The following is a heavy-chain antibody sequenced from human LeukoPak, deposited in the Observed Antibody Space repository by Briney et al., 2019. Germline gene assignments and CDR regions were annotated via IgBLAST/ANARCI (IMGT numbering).Heavy chain of an antibody. V-gene: IGHV3-7*01. J-gene: IGHJ4*02. D-gene: IGHD3-3*01. CDR2: IKQDGSEK. Sequence: GGSLRLSCAASGFTFSDAWMSWVRQAPGKGLEWVANIKQDGSEKYYVDSVKGRFTISRDNAKNSLYLQMNSLRAEDTAVYYCASNTYYDFWSGYRDYWGQGTLVTVSS. CDR1: GFTFSDAW. CDR3: ASNTYYDFWSGYRDY.